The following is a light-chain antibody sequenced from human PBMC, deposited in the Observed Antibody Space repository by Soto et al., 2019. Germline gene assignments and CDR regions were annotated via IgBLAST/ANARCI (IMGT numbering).Light chain of an antibody. Sequence: QSVLTQPASVSRAPGQSITISCTGTSSDDGGYISVSWCQQHPGKAPKLMIYEVSNRPSGVSNRFSGSKSGNTASLPIPGLHAHDHYASYCRSYDLRPCASVFATGT. V-gene: IGLV2-14*01. J-gene: IGLJ1*01. CDR3: RSYDLRPCASV. CDR1: SSDDGGYIS. CDR2: EVS.